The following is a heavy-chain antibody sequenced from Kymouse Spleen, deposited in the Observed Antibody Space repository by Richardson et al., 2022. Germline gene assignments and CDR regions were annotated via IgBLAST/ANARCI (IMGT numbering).Heavy chain of an antibody. D-gene: IGHD3-10*01. CDR2: IRSKANSYAT. Sequence: EVQLVESGGGLVQPGGSLKLSCAASGFTFSGSAMHWVRQASGKGLEWVGRIRSKANSYATAYAASVKGRFTISRDDSKNTAYLQMNSLKTEDTAVYYCTSYYYGSGSYYNPPGMDVWGQGTTVTVSS. CDR1: GFTFSGSA. CDR3: TSYYYGSGSYYNPPGMDV. J-gene: IGHJ6*02. V-gene: IGHV3-73*02.